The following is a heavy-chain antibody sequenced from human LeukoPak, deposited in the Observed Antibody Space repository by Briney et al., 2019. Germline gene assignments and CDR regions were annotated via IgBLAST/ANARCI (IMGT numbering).Heavy chain of an antibody. V-gene: IGHV4-4*02. Sequence: SETLSLTCGVSGGSITQTNYWTWVRQPPGKGLEWIGEVNLQGSTNYNPSLMGRVAISVDKSENHVSLQLTSVTAADTAMYYCARASLRGSSWLIDYWGQGILVTVSS. CDR1: GGSITQTNY. D-gene: IGHD6-13*01. J-gene: IGHJ4*02. CDR3: ARASLRGSSWLIDY. CDR2: VNLQGST.